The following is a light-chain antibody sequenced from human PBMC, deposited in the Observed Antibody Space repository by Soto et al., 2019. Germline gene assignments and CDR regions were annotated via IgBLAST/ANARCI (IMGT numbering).Light chain of an antibody. Sequence: QSVLTQPRSVSGSPGQSVTISCTGTSSDVGGYNYVSWYQQPPGKAPKVLIYDVSARPSGVPDRFSGSKSGNAASLTISGLQAEDEGDYYCCSYAGTYSWVFGGGTTLTVL. J-gene: IGLJ3*02. CDR2: DVS. CDR1: SSDVGGYNY. V-gene: IGLV2-11*01. CDR3: CSYAGTYSWV.